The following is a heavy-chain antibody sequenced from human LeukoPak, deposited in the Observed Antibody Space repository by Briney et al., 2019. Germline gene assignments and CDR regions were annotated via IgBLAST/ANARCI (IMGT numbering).Heavy chain of an antibody. CDR3: ARSHSYYYYYYMDV. Sequence: GGSLRLSCAASGFTFSSYAMHWVRQAPGKGLEWVAVISYDGSNKYYADSVKGRFTISRDNSKNTLYLQMNSLRAEDTAVYYCARSHSYYYYYYMDVWGKGTTVTVSS. V-gene: IGHV3-30*04. J-gene: IGHJ6*03. CDR1: GFTFSSYA. CDR2: ISYDGSNK.